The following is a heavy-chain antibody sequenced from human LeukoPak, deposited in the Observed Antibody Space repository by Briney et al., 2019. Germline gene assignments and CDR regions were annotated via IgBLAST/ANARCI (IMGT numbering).Heavy chain of an antibody. J-gene: IGHJ6*03. CDR2: ISWDGGST. V-gene: IGHV3-43*01. CDR1: GFTFDDHT. CDR3: AKDGVATTKDYYYYMDV. Sequence: GGSLRLSCAASGFTFDDHTMHWVRQAPGKGLEWVSLISWDGGSTYYADSVKGRFTISRDNSKNSLYLQMNSLRTEDTALYYCAKDGVATTKDYYYYMDVWGKGTTVTISS. D-gene: IGHD5-24*01.